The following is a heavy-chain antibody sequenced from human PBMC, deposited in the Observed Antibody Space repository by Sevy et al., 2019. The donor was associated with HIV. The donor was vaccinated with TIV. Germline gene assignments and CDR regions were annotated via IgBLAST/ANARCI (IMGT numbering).Heavy chain of an antibody. D-gene: IGHD4-17*01. Sequence: SETLSLTCTVTGGSISSSYWSWIRQPPGKGLEWIGYIFESGSTNYNPSLKSRVTISLDTSKSHYSLNLNSVTAADTAVYYCARHGSYGDYVPNDPPLDYWGRGILVTVSS. CDR1: GGSISSSY. CDR2: IFESGST. CDR3: ARHGSYGDYVPNDPPLDY. J-gene: IGHJ4*01. V-gene: IGHV4-59*08.